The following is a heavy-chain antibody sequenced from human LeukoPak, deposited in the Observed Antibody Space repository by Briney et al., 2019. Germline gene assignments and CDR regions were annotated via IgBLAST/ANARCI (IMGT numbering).Heavy chain of an antibody. CDR2: IYYSGST. CDR1: GGSISSHY. CDR3: ARQLGRDALDI. D-gene: IGHD6-6*01. Sequence: SETLSLTCTVSGGSISSHYWSWIRQPPGKGLEWIGYIYYSGSTNYNPSLKSRVTISVDTSKNQFSLKLSSVTAADTAVYYCARQLGRDALDIWGQGTMVTVSS. V-gene: IGHV4-59*11. J-gene: IGHJ3*02.